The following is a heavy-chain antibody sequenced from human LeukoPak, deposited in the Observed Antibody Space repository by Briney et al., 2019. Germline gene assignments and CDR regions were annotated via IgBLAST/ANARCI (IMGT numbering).Heavy chain of an antibody. D-gene: IGHD3-3*02. Sequence: SQTLSLTCTVSGGSISSGSYYWSWIRQPAGKGLEWIGYIYYSGSTDSNPSLKSRVTISVDTSKNQFSLKLISVTAADTAVYYCARGSIWFDPWGQGTLVTVSS. CDR2: IYYSGST. CDR3: ARGSIWFDP. CDR1: GGSISSGSYY. J-gene: IGHJ5*02. V-gene: IGHV4-61*10.